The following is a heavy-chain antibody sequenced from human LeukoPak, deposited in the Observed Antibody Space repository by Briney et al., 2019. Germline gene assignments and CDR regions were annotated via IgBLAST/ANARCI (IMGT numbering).Heavy chain of an antibody. CDR3: ARSRRYSSGWYPLFDY. CDR1: GFTFSSYA. D-gene: IGHD6-19*01. J-gene: IGHJ4*02. V-gene: IGHV3-23*01. CDR2: ISGSGGST. Sequence: GGSLRLSCAASGFTFSSYAMSWVRQAPGKGLEWVSAISGSGGSTYYADSVKGRFTISRDNSKNTLYLQMNSLRAEDTAVYYCARSRRYSSGWYPLFDYWGQGTLVTVSS.